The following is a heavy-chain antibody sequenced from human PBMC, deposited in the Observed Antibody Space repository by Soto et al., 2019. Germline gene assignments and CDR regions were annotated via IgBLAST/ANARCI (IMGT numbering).Heavy chain of an antibody. J-gene: IGHJ4*02. CDR3: ARSAYYDYIWGSYLN. D-gene: IGHD3-16*02. V-gene: IGHV3-72*01. Sequence: EVQLVESGGGLVQPGGSLRLSCAASGFTFSDHYMDWVRQAPGKGLEWVGRTRNKANSYTTEYVASVKGRFTISRDDSKNSLYLQMNSLKTEDTAVYYCARSAYYDYIWGSYLNWGQGTLVTVSS. CDR1: GFTFSDHY. CDR2: TRNKANSYTT.